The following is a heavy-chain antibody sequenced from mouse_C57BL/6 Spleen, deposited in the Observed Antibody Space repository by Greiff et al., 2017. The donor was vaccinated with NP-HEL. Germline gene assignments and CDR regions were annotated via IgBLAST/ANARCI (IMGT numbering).Heavy chain of an antibody. Sequence: QVQLQQSGAELVRPGASVKLSCKASGYTFTDYYINWVKQRPGQGLEWIARIYPGSGNTYYNEKFKGKATLTAEKSSSTAYMPLSSLTSEDSAVYFCAHLYDYDDAMDYWGQGTSVTVSS. CDR3: AHLYDYDDAMDY. J-gene: IGHJ4*01. V-gene: IGHV1-76*01. CDR1: GYTFTDYY. CDR2: IYPGSGNT. D-gene: IGHD2-4*01.